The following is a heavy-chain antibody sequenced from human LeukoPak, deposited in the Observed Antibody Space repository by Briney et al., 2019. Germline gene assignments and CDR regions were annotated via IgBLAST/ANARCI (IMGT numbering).Heavy chain of an antibody. CDR2: INSDGSST. J-gene: IGHJ4*02. V-gene: IGHV3-74*03. Sequence: GGSLRLSCAASGFTVSSNSMSWVRQAPGKGLVWVSRINSDGSSTKYTDSVKGRFTISRDNAKNTVFLQMNSLRAEDTAVYYCTRYIDSWGQGTLVTVSS. D-gene: IGHD5-12*01. CDR1: GFTVSSNS. CDR3: TRYIDS.